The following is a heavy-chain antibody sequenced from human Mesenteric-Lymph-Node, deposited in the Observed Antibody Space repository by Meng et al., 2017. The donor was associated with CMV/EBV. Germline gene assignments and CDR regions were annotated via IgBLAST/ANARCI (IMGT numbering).Heavy chain of an antibody. CDR3: AGKGYDFWSGWGY. Sequence: SVKVSCKASGGTFSSYAISWVRQAPGQGLEWMGGIIPIFGTANYAQKFQGRVTITTDESTSTAYMELSSLRSEDTAVYYCAGKGYDFWSGWGYWGQGTLVTVSS. CDR2: IIPIFGTA. CDR1: GGTFSSYA. J-gene: IGHJ4*02. D-gene: IGHD3-3*01. V-gene: IGHV1-69*05.